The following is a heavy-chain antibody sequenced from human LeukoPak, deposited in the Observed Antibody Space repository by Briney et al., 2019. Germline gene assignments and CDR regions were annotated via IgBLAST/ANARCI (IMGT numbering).Heavy chain of an antibody. CDR2: IYTSWST. V-gene: IGHV4-4*07. D-gene: IGHD1-26*01. CDR1: GCSINSYH. Sequence: SETLSLTCTVSGCSINSYHWSWIPPPAGKGLEGIGRIYTSWSTNYHPSLKRRVTMTVDTSKNQFSLKLSSVTAADTAVYCCGRERVSGSYYANFDYWGQGTLVTVSS. CDR3: GRERVSGSYYANFDY. J-gene: IGHJ4*02.